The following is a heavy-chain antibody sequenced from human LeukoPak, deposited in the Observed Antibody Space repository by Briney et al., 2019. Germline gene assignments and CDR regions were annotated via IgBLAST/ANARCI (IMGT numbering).Heavy chain of an antibody. CDR1: GGSISSYY. V-gene: IGHV4-59*01. Sequence: KSSETLSLTCTVSGGSISSYYWSWIRQPPGKGLEWIGYIYYSGSTNYNPSLKSRVTISVDTSKNQFSLKLSPVTAADTAVYYCARGFRSSSSSHYYYYYMDVWGKGTTVTVSS. D-gene: IGHD6-6*01. CDR2: IYYSGST. J-gene: IGHJ6*03. CDR3: ARGFRSSSSSHYYYYYMDV.